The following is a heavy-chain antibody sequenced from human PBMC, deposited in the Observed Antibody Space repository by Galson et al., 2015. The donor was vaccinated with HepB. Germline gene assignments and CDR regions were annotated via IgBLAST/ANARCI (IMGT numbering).Heavy chain of an antibody. CDR2: IKQDGSEK. CDR3: AREEKATMVRGVIIKYFDY. V-gene: IGHV3-7*03. CDR1: GFTFSSYW. Sequence: SLRLSCAASGFTFSSYWMSWVRQAPGKGLEWVANIKQDGSEKYYVDSVKGRFTISRDNAKNSLYLQMNSLRAEDTAVYYCAREEKATMVRGVIIKYFDYWGQGTLVTVSS. D-gene: IGHD3-10*01. J-gene: IGHJ4*02.